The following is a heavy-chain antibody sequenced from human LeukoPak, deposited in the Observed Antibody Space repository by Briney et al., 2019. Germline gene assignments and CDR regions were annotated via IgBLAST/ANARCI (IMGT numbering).Heavy chain of an antibody. J-gene: IGHJ4*02. Sequence: PSETLSLTCTVSGGSISSYYRSWIRQPPGKGLEWIGYIYYSGSTNYNPSLKSRVTISVDTSKNQFSLKLSSVTAADTAVYYCARRADFFDYWGQGTLVTVSS. D-gene: IGHD3-3*01. CDR2: IYYSGST. CDR1: GGSISSYY. V-gene: IGHV4-59*01. CDR3: ARRADFFDY.